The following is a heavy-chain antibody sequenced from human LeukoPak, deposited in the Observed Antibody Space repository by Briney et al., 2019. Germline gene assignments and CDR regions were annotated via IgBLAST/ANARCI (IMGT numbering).Heavy chain of an antibody. Sequence: SETLSLTCTVSGGYISSSTSFWAWIRQPPGQGLEWIGNVYYSGSTHYNPSLKSRVTISLDTSKSQFSLRLTSVTAADTAVYFCARHGLYQDYGYWGQGILVTVST. D-gene: IGHD3-16*01. V-gene: IGHV4-39*01. J-gene: IGHJ4*02. CDR3: ARHGLYQDYGY. CDR1: GGYISSSTSF. CDR2: VYYSGST.